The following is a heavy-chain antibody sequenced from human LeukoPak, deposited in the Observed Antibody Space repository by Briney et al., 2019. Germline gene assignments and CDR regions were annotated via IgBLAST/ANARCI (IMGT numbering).Heavy chain of an antibody. D-gene: IGHD3-22*01. CDR1: GGSISSYY. J-gene: IGHJ2*01. CDR3: ARRDSPLDL. V-gene: IGHV4-59*01. Sequence: NSSETLSLTCTVSGGSISSYYWSWIRQPPGQGLEWIGYIYYSGSTNYNPSLKSRVTISVDTSKKQFSLKVRSVTAADTAVYYCARRDSPLDLWGRGTLVTVS. CDR2: IYYSGST.